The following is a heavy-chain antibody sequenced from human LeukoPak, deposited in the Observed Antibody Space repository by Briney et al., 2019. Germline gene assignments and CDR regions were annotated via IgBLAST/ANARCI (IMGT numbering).Heavy chain of an antibody. Sequence: GASVKVSCKASGGTFSSYAISWVRQAPGQGLEWMGGIIPIFGTANYAQKFQGRVTITTDESTSTAYMELSSLRSEDTAVYYCARDRLEQLVLPPYYYYYMDVWGKGTTVTVSS. V-gene: IGHV1-69*05. CDR2: IIPIFGTA. CDR1: GGTFSSYA. J-gene: IGHJ6*03. D-gene: IGHD6-6*01. CDR3: ARDRLEQLVLPPYYYYYMDV.